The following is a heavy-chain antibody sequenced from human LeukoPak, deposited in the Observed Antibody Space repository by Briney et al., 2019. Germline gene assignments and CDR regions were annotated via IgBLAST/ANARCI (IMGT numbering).Heavy chain of an antibody. J-gene: IGHJ5*02. Sequence: GGSLRLSCAASGFTFSSYAISWVRQAPGQGLEWMGGIIPIFGTANYAQKFQGRVTITADKSTSTAYMELSSLRSEDTAVYYCAREPSYSSGWYFRNWFDPWGQGTLVTVSS. CDR2: IIPIFGTA. CDR1: GFTFSSYA. CDR3: AREPSYSSGWYFRNWFDP. D-gene: IGHD6-19*01. V-gene: IGHV1-69*06.